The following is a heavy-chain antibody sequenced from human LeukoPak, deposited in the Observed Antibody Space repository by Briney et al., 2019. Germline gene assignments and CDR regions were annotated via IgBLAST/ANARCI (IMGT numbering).Heavy chain of an antibody. CDR2: ISYDGSNK. D-gene: IGHD2-2*01. Sequence: GGSLRLSCAASGXTFSSYGMHWVRQAPGKGLEWVAVISYDGSNKYYADSVKGRFTISRDNSKNTLYLQMNSLRAEDTAVYYCAKDPRGIVVVPAEWFDPWGQGTLVTVSS. CDR1: GXTFSSYG. CDR3: AKDPRGIVVVPAEWFDP. J-gene: IGHJ5*02. V-gene: IGHV3-30*18.